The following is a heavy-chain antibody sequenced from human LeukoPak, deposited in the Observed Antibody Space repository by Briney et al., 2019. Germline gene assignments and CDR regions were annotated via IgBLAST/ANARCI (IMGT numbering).Heavy chain of an antibody. J-gene: IGHJ4*02. CDR3: ARVGYVTGTTFLDYFDY. CDR1: GGSISSYY. CDR2: IYYSGST. D-gene: IGHD1-20*01. V-gene: IGHV4-59*01. Sequence: SSETLSLTCTVSGGSISSYYWSWIRQPPGKGLEWVGYIYYSGSTNYNPSLKSRVTISVDTSKNQFSLKLSSVTAADTAVYYCARVGYVTGTTFLDYFDYWGQGTLVTVSS.